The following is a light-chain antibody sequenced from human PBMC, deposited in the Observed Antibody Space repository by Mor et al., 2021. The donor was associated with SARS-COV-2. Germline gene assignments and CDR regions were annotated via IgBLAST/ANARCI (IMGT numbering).Light chain of an antibody. Sequence: TLSCRASQSVGTNLAWYQQRPGQAPRLLIYGTSARFTGSGSGTEFTLTISSLQSEDFAVYYCQQYKGWPPGTFGQGTKVDIK. CDR1: QSVGTN. V-gene: IGKV3-15*01. CDR3: QQYKGWPPGT. J-gene: IGKJ1*01. CDR2: GTS.